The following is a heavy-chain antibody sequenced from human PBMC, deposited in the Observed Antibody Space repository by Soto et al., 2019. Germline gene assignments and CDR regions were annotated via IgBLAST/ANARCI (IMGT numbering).Heavy chain of an antibody. V-gene: IGHV1-69*02. Sequence: SVKVSCKASGGTFSSYTISWVRQAPGQGLEWMGRIIPILGIANYAQKFQGRVTITADKSTSTAYMELSSLRSEDTAVYYCARAKPEHYYYYYMDVWGKGTTVTVSS. CDR2: IIPILGIA. CDR1: GGTFSSYT. CDR3: ARAKPEHYYYYYMDV. J-gene: IGHJ6*03.